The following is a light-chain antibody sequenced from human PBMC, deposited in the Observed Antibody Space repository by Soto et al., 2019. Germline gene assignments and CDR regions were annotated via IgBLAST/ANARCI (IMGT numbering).Light chain of an antibody. CDR1: QSVSSN. CDR2: GAS. V-gene: IGKV3-15*01. CDR3: QQYNNWPWT. J-gene: IGKJ1*01. Sequence: EIVMTQSPATLSLSPGERATLSCRASQSVSSNLAWYQQKPGQAPRLLIYGASTRATGIPARFSGSGSGTEFTLTISSLQSVDFAVYSCQQYNNWPWTFGQGTKVDI.